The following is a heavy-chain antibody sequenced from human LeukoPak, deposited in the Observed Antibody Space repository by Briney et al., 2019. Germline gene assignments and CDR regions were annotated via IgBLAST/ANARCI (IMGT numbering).Heavy chain of an antibody. J-gene: IGHJ6*02. V-gene: IGHV3-23*01. CDR1: GFTFSSYA. CDR2: ISGSGGST. CDR3: ARLVGATAYYYYGMDV. Sequence: GGFLRLSCAASGFTFSSYAMSWVHQAPGKGLEWVPAISGSGGSTYYAASVKGRFTISRDNSKNTLYLQMNSLRAEDTAAYYCARLVGATAYYYYGMDVWGQGTTVTVSS. D-gene: IGHD1-26*01.